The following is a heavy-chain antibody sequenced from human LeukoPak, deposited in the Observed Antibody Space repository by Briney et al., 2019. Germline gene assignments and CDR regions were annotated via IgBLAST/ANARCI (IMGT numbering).Heavy chain of an antibody. CDR1: GFTFTSYW. V-gene: IGHV3-7*01. CDR3: AGSGWQVYFDY. Sequence: SGGSLRLSCGASGFTFTSYWMSWVRQAPGKGLEWVANIKQDGSERYYVDSVKGRFTISRDNAKNSLYLQMNSLRAEDTGVYYCAGSGWQVYFDYWGQGTLVTVSS. J-gene: IGHJ4*02. CDR2: IKQDGSER. D-gene: IGHD6-19*01.